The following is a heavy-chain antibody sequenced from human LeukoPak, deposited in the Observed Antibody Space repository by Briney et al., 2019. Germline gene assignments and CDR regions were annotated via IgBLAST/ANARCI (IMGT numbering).Heavy chain of an antibody. CDR2: IYTSGST. CDR3: ARNMRDYYYMDV. Sequence: SETLSLTCTVSGGSISSGSYYWSWIRQPAGKGLEWIGRIYTSGSTNYNPSLKSRVTISVDTSKNQFSLKLSSVTAADTAVYYCARNMRDYYYMDVWGKGTTVTVSS. V-gene: IGHV4-61*02. D-gene: IGHD1/OR15-1a*01. CDR1: GGSISSGSYY. J-gene: IGHJ6*03.